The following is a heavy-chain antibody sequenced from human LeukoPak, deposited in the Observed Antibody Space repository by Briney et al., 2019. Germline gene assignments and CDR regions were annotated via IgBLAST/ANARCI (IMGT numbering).Heavy chain of an antibody. V-gene: IGHV3-23*01. J-gene: IGHJ6*02. Sequence: GGSLRLSCAASGFTFSSYAMSWVRQAPGKGLEWVSAISGSDGSTYYADSVKGRFTISRDNSKNTLYLQMNSLRAEDTAVYYCAKDGAFYYYYGMDVRGQGTTVTVSS. CDR3: AKDGAFYYYYGMDV. D-gene: IGHD3-16*01. CDR2: ISGSDGST. CDR1: GFTFSSYA.